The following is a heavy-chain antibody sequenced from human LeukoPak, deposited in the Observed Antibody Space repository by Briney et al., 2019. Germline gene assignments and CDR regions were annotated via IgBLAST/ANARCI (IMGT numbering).Heavy chain of an antibody. CDR2: IYSSSSSI. CDR1: GFTFSSYA. V-gene: IGHV3-48*02. D-gene: IGHD2-2*01. J-gene: IGHJ4*02. CDR3: AKSDTYPFDY. Sequence: GGSLRLSCAASGFTFSSYAMNWVRQAPGKGLEWISYIYSSSSSIYYADSVKGRFTISRDNAKNSVYLQMNSLRDGDTAVYYCAKSDTYPFDYWGQGTLVTVSS.